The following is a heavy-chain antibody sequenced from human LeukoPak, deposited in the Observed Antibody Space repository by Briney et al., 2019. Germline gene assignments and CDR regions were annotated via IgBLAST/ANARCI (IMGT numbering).Heavy chain of an antibody. Sequence: GGSLRLSCAASGFTFSSYSMNWVRQAPGKGLEWVSYISSSSSTIYYADSVKGRFTISRDNAKNSLYLQMNSPRAEDTAVYYCARPRYYYDSSGYGNWGQGTLVTVSS. V-gene: IGHV3-48*01. D-gene: IGHD3-22*01. CDR2: ISSSSSTI. J-gene: IGHJ4*02. CDR1: GFTFSSYS. CDR3: ARPRYYYDSSGYGN.